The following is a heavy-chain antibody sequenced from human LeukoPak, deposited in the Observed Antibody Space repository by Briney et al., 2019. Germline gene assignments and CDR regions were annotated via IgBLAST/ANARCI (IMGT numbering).Heavy chain of an antibody. CDR3: ARESMKLVRGVITNYFDY. CDR1: GFTFSSHV. CDR2: ISDDGFNK. Sequence: TGGSLRLSCAASGFTFSSHVMHWVRQAPGKGLEWVALISDDGFNKYYADSVKGRLTISRDNSKNTLYLQMNSLRAEDTAVYYCARESMKLVRGVITNYFDYWGQGTLVTVSS. D-gene: IGHD3-10*01. V-gene: IGHV3-30*14. J-gene: IGHJ4*02.